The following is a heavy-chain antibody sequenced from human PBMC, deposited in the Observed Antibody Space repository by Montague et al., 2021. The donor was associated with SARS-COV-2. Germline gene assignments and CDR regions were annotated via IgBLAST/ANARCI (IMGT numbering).Heavy chain of an antibody. CDR1: GFPFSSYA. CDR2: ISYDGSNK. D-gene: IGHD4-11*01. Sequence: SRSLSLSASGFPFSSYAIHWVRQAPGKGLEWVAVISYDGSNKYYADFVRGRFTISRDTSKNTLFLQMNSLRAEDTAVYYCARDPLVTTQRGYFDYWGQGTLVTVSS. J-gene: IGHJ4*02. V-gene: IGHV3-30*04. CDR3: ARDPLVTTQRGYFDY.